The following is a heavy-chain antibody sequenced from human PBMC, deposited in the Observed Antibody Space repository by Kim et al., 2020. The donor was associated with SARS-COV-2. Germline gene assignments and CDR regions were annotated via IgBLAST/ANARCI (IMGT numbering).Heavy chain of an antibody. D-gene: IGHD6-6*01. CDR1: GGSISSYY. CDR2: IYYSGST. Sequence: SETLSLTCTVSGGSISSYYWSWIRQPPGKGLEWIGYIYYSGSTNYNPSLKSRVTISVDTSKNQFSLKLSSVTAADTAVYYCARANWTSSSFPFDPWGQGTLVTVSS. V-gene: IGHV4-59*01. CDR3: ARANWTSSSFPFDP. J-gene: IGHJ5*02.